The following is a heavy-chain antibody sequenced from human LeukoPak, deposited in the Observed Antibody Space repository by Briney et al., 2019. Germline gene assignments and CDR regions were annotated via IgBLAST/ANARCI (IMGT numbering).Heavy chain of an antibody. D-gene: IGHD6-6*01. J-gene: IGHJ4*02. CDR1: GFTFSSYA. CDR3: AKDYYSSSSGYFDH. V-gene: IGHV3-23*01. CDR2: ISGSGGST. Sequence: GGSLRLSCAASGFTFSSYAMSWVRQAPGKGLEWVSTISGSGGSTYYADSVKGRFTISRDNSKNTLYLQMNSLRAEDTAVYYCAKDYYSSSSGYFDHWGQGTLVTVSS.